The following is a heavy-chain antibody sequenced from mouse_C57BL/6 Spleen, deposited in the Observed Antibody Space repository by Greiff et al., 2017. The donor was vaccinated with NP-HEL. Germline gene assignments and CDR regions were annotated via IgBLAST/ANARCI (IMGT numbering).Heavy chain of an antibody. J-gene: IGHJ2*01. CDR2: IYPGSGST. CDR1: GYTFTSYW. D-gene: IGHD1-1*01. CDR3: ARGAVVATDY. Sequence: VQLQQSGAELVKPGASVKMSCKASGYTFTSYWITWVKQRPGQGLEWIGDIYPGSGSTNYNEKFKSKATLTVDTSSSTAYMPLSILASEDSAVYYCARGAVVATDYWGQGTTLTVSS. V-gene: IGHV1-55*01.